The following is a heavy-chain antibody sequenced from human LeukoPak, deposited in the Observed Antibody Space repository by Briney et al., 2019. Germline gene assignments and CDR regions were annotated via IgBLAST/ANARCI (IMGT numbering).Heavy chain of an antibody. CDR1: GFTFSSYW. Sequence: GGSLRLSCAASGFTFSSYWMSWVRQAPGKGLEWVANIKQDGTEILYMDSVKGRFTISRDNAKNSLFLQMNSLRAEDTAVYYCAKVLYGSGSYYKAGFDYWGQGTLVTVSS. CDR3: AKVLYGSGSYYKAGFDY. J-gene: IGHJ4*02. V-gene: IGHV3-7*03. D-gene: IGHD3-10*01. CDR2: IKQDGTEI.